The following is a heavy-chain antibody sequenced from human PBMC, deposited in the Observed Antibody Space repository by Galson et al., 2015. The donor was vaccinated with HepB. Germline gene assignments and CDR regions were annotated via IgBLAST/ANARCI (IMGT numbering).Heavy chain of an antibody. J-gene: IGHJ4*02. CDR2: INAGNGNT. CDR3: AREGEYGSGSYLVYFDY. Sequence: SVKVSCKASGYTFTSYAMHWVRQAPGQRLEWMGWINAGNGNTKYSQKFQGRVTITRDTSASTAYMELSSLRSEDTAVYYCAREGEYGSGSYLVYFDYWGQGTLVTVSS. D-gene: IGHD3-10*01. V-gene: IGHV1-3*01. CDR1: GYTFTSYA.